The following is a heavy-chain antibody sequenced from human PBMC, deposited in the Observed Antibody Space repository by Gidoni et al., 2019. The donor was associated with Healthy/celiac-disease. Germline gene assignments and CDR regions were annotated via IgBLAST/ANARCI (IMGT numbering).Heavy chain of an antibody. CDR1: GYTFTSYG. CDR3: ARDDGYSGYDSSGVISNFYYYGMDV. V-gene: IGHV1-18*01. CDR2: ISAYNGNT. Sequence: QVQLVQSGAEVKKPGASVKVSCKPSGYTFTSYGISWVRPAPGQGLEWMGWISAYNGNTNYAQKLQGRVTMTTDTSTSTAYMELRSLRSDDTAVYYCARDDGYSGYDSSGVISNFYYYGMDVWGQGTTVTVSS. J-gene: IGHJ6*02. D-gene: IGHD5-12*01.